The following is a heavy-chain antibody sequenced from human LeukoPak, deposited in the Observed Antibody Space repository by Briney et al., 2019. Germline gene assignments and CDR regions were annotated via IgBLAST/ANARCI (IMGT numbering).Heavy chain of an antibody. CDR3: ASTFEVPAAKDFYYYYGMDV. CDR2: INPNSGGT. Sequence: ASVKVSCKASGYTFTDCYMHWVRQAPGQGLEWMGWINPNSGGTNYAQKFQGRVTMTRDTSISTAYMELSSLRSEDTAVYYCASTFEVPAAKDFYYYYGMDVWGQGTTVTVSS. V-gene: IGHV1-2*02. CDR1: GYTFTDCY. D-gene: IGHD2-2*01. J-gene: IGHJ6*02.